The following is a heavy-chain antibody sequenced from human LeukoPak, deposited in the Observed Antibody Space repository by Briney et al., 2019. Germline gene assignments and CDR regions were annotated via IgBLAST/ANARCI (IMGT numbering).Heavy chain of an antibody. CDR1: GFTFDDYG. J-gene: IGHJ4*02. CDR2: ISGSGGST. V-gene: IGHV3-23*01. D-gene: IGHD2-21*02. Sequence: GGSLRLSCAASGFTFDDYGMTWVRQAPGKGLEWVSAISGSGGSTYYADSVKGRFTISRDNSKNTLYLQMNSLRAEDTAVYYCTTDRPPPTYCGADCYSWLEKIRGIYYFDYWGQGTLVTVSS. CDR3: TTDRPPPTYCGADCYSWLEKIRGIYYFDY.